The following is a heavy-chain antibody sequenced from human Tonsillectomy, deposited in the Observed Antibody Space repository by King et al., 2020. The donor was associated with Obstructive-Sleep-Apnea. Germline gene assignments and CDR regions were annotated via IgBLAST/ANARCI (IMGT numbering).Heavy chain of an antibody. Sequence: QLVQSGAEVKKPGESLKISCKGSGYSFTSYWIGWVRQMPGKGLEWMGIIYPGDSDTRYSPSFQGQVTISADKSISTAYLQWSSLKASDTAMYYCARPDIGYSGYDEWGAAFDIWGQGTMVTVSS. CDR3: ARPDIGYSGYDEWGAAFDI. D-gene: IGHD5-12*01. CDR1: GYSFTSYW. V-gene: IGHV5-51*01. J-gene: IGHJ3*02. CDR2: IYPGDSDT.